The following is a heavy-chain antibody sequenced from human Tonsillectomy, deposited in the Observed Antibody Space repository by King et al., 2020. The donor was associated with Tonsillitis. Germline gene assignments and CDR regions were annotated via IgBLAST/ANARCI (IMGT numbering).Heavy chain of an antibody. V-gene: IGHV3-64*07. J-gene: IGHJ4*02. CDR1: GFTFTNYA. CDR3: VRLSSAYYYDY. Sequence: VQLVESGGGLVQPGGSLRLSCVASGFTFTNYAMHWVRQAPGKGLEYVSSISSGGTNIYYADSVKGRFTISRDISKNTLYLQMGRLISEDMALYYCVRLSSAYYYDYWGQGTLVTVSS. D-gene: IGHD3-22*01. CDR2: ISSGGTNI.